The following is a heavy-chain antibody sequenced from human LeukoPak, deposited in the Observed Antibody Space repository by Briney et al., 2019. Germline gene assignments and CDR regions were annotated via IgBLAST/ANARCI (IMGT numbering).Heavy chain of an antibody. V-gene: IGHV1-18*04. D-gene: IGHD2-2*01. CDR3: ARIYCSSTSCHEGYFDY. CDR1: GYTFTSYG. Sequence: ASVKVSCKAPGYTFTSYGISWVRQAPGQGLEWMGWISAYNGNTNYAQKLQGRVTMTTDTSTSTVYMELSSLRSEDTAVYYCARIYCSSTSCHEGYFDYWGQGTLVTVSS. CDR2: ISAYNGNT. J-gene: IGHJ4*02.